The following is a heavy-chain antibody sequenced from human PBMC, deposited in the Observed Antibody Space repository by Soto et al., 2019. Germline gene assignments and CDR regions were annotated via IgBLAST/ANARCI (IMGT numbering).Heavy chain of an antibody. V-gene: IGHV3-33*03. Sequence: QVHLVESGGGVVQPGRSLRLSCATSGFTFTNYVMHWVRQTPGKGLEWVANVWYDGRQKWHADLAKGRFTISRDNSENTVSLQMNSLRVEDTAVYYCATEPVESIWRIGSWGIDNWGQGTLVTVSS. CDR1: GFTFTNYV. CDR2: VWYDGRQK. CDR3: ATEPVESIWRIGSWGIDN. J-gene: IGHJ4*02. D-gene: IGHD6-13*01.